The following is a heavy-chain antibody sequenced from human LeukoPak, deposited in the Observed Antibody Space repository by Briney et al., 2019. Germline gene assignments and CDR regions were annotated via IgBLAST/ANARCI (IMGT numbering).Heavy chain of an antibody. V-gene: IGHV3-30*18. CDR3: AKDNGDHAIDY. CDR1: GFSFGRYA. D-gene: IGHD4-17*01. J-gene: IGHJ4*02. CDR2: VSVDGRHE. Sequence: GRSVRLCCAASGFSFGRYARHWVRQAPGKGLEWVAFVSVDGRHEDYGGSVEGRFSISRDNSKKTLYLQMNSLRAEDTAVYYCAKDNGDHAIDYWGRGTMVTVSS.